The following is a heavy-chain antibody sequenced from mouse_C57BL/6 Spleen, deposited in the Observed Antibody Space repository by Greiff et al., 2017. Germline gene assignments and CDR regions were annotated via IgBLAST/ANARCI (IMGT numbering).Heavy chain of an antibody. D-gene: IGHD3-2*02. J-gene: IGHJ2*01. Sequence: QVQLQQSGAELVKPGASVKLSCKASGYTFTSYWMQWVKQRPGQGLEWIGEIDPSDSYTNYNQKFKGKATLTVDTSSSTAYMQLSSLTSEDSAVYYCARSAQATLDYWGQGTTLTVSS. CDR2: IDPSDSYT. V-gene: IGHV1-50*01. CDR1: GYTFTSYW. CDR3: ARSAQATLDY.